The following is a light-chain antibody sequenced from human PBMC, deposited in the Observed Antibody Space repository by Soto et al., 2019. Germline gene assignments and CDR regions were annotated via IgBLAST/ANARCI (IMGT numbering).Light chain of an antibody. CDR3: QQYNSYLRT. V-gene: IGKV1-5*03. CDR1: QSISSW. J-gene: IGKJ1*01. CDR2: KAS. Sequence: DIQMTQSPSTLSASVGDRVTITCRASQSISSWLAWYQQKPGKAPKLLIYKASSLESGVPSRFSGSGSGTEFTLTLSSLQPDDFAAYYCQQYNSYLRTFGQGTKVEIK.